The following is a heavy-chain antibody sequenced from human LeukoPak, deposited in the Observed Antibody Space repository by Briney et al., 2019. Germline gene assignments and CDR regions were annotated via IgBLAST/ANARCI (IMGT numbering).Heavy chain of an antibody. V-gene: IGHV4-39*01. J-gene: IGHJ4*02. Sequence: PSETLSLTCTVSGASISSTSYYWDWIRQPPGKGLEWIGSIYNSGSTYYNPSLKSRVTISVDTSKNQFSLKLTSVTAADTALYYCAREYSSGSTSYFDYWGQGTLVTVSS. CDR2: IYNSGST. CDR3: AREYSSGSTSYFDY. D-gene: IGHD6-19*01. CDR1: GASISSTSYY.